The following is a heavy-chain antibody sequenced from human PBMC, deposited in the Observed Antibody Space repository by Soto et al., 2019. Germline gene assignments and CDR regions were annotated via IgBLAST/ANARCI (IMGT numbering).Heavy chain of an antibody. CDR3: VKDGLTSIFGQVYDGVVI. J-gene: IGHJ3*02. Sequence: EVQLVESGGDLVQPGRSLRLSCAASGFTFDDYPMHWVRQAPGKGLEWVSGISWNSGILGYADAVRGRFSISRDNAKKSLYLQMNGLRPEDTALYFCVKDGLTSIFGQVYDGVVIRGRGTMVTVSS. V-gene: IGHV3-9*01. D-gene: IGHD3-3*01. CDR2: ISWNSGIL. CDR1: GFTFDDYP.